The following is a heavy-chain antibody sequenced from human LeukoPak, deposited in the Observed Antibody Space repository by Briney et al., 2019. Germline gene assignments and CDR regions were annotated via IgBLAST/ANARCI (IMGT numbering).Heavy chain of an antibody. CDR3: ARGFRVWSGPYTSNWFDP. CDR1: GGSISSYY. CDR2: IYYSGST. Sequence: SETLSLTCTVSGGSISSYYWSWIRQPPGKGLEWIGYIYYSGSTNYNPSLKSRVTISVDTSKNQFSLKLSSVTAADTAVYYCARGFRVWSGPYTSNWFDPWGQGTLVTVSS. J-gene: IGHJ5*02. D-gene: IGHD3-3*01. V-gene: IGHV4-59*01.